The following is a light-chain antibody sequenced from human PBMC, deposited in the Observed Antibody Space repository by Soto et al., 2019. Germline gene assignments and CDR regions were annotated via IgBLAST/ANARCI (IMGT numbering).Light chain of an antibody. J-gene: IGLJ1*01. CDR1: SSDVGGYNL. V-gene: IGLV2-23*01. Sequence: QSALTQPASVSGSPGQSITISCTGTSSDVGGYNLVSWYQQHPGKAPKVLIYEGSKRPSGLSNRFSGSKSGNTASLTISGLQAEDEADYYCCSYAGSSTYVFGTGTKVTVL. CDR3: CSYAGSSTYV. CDR2: EGS.